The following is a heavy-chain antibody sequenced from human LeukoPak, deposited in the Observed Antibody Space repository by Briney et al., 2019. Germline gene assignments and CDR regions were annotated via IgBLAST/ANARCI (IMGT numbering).Heavy chain of an antibody. V-gene: IGHV3-30*18. Sequence: GGSLRLSCAASGFTFGSYGMHWVRQAPGKGLEWVAVISYDGSNKYYADSVKGRFTIPRGNSKNTLYLQMNSLRPEDTAVYYCAKVKEIQLWSQPFDYWGQGTLVTVSS. CDR1: GFTFGSYG. D-gene: IGHD5-18*01. J-gene: IGHJ4*02. CDR2: ISYDGSNK. CDR3: AKVKEIQLWSQPFDY.